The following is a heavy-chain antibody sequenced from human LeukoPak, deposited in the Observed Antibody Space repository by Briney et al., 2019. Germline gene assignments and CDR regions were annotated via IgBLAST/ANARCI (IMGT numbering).Heavy chain of an antibody. D-gene: IGHD6-19*01. CDR3: ARFAVHRRITVAGQFGLDY. Sequence: ASVTVSCKASGYIFTSYNIYWVRQAPGQGLEWMGIINPSGGSTNYAQKFQGRVTMTTDTSTSTVYMELSSLRSEDTALYYCARFAVHRRITVAGQFGLDYWGQGTLVSLSS. J-gene: IGHJ4*02. V-gene: IGHV1-46*01. CDR1: GYIFTSYN. CDR2: INPSGGST.